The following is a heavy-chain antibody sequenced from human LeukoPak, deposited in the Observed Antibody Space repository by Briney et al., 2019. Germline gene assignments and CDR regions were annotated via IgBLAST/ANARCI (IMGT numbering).Heavy chain of an antibody. CDR2: VYYSGST. CDR1: GGSISTYY. V-gene: IGHV4-59*01. Sequence: SETLSLTCTVSGGSISTYYWTWIRQPPGKGLEWIGNVYYSGSTSYNPSLKSRVTISVDTSKNQFSLKLRSVTAADTAVYYCATSQSWLVPYSFDYWGQGTLVTVSS. J-gene: IGHJ4*02. D-gene: IGHD6-19*01. CDR3: ATSQSWLVPYSFDY.